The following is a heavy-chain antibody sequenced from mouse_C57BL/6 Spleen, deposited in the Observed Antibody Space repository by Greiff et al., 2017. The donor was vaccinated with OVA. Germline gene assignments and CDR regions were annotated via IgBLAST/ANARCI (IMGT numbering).Heavy chain of an antibody. CDR1: GFTFSSYA. V-gene: IGHV5-9-1*02. D-gene: IGHD2-3*01. CDR3: TRAVYDGYPDY. Sequence: EVKLMESGEGLVKPGGSLKLSCAASGFTFSSYAMSWVRQTPEKRLEWVAYISSGGDYIYYADTVKGRFTISRDNARNTLYLQMSSLKSEDTAMYYCTRAVYDGYPDYWGQGTTLTVSS. CDR2: ISSGGDYI. J-gene: IGHJ2*01.